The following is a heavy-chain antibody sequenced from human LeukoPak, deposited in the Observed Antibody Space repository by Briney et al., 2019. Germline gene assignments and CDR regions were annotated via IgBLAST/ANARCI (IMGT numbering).Heavy chain of an antibody. CDR1: GGSISSYY. V-gene: IGHV4-59*01. J-gene: IGHJ4*02. CDR2: IHYRGST. D-gene: IGHD5-18*01. Sequence: SETLSLTCTVPGGSISSYYWTWIRQPPGKGLEWIGYIHYRGSTNYNPSLKSRVTISVDTSKNQFSLKLSSLTAADTAVYYCARSVLGYSYGLHIDYWGQGTLVTVSS. CDR3: ARSVLGYSYGLHIDY.